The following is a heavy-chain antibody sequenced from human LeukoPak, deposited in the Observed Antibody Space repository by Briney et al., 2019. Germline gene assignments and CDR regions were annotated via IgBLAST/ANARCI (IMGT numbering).Heavy chain of an antibody. CDR1: GFTFDDYG. V-gene: IGHV3-20*04. Sequence: GGSLRLSCAASGFTFDDYGMSWVRQAPGKGLEWVSGINWNGGSTGYADSEKGRFTISRDNAKNSLYLQMNSLRAEDTALYYCAREAGVDTAMPTYYFDYWGQGTLVTVSS. CDR3: AREAGVDTAMPTYYFDY. D-gene: IGHD5-18*01. J-gene: IGHJ4*02. CDR2: INWNGGST.